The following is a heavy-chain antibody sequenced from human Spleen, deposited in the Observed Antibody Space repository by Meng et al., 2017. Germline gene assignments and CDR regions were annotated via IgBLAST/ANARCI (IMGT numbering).Heavy chain of an antibody. V-gene: IGHV1-2*06. J-gene: IGHJ4*02. Sequence: ASVKVSCKASGYTFPDYWLNWVRRAPGQGLEWMGRINPRSGDTHYAQRFQGRVTMTGDTSISTAYMELSRLRSDDTAVYFCAVASTSGWYPYGDYWGQGTLVTVSS. D-gene: IGHD6-19*01. CDR3: AVASTSGWYPYGDY. CDR2: INPRSGDT. CDR1: GYTFPDYW.